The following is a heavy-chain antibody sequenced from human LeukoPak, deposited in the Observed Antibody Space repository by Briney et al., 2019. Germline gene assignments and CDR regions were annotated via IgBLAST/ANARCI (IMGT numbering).Heavy chain of an antibody. CDR3: AKSSLRGHSLWYFDL. V-gene: IGHV3-30*18. CDR2: ISYDGSNK. Sequence: PGRPLRLSCAASGFTFSSYVMHWVRQAPGKGLEWVAVISYDGSNKYDADSVKGRFTISRDNSKNTLYLQMNKLRVEDTAVYYCAKSSLRGHSLWYFDLWGRGTPVTVSS. J-gene: IGHJ2*01. D-gene: IGHD3-10*01. CDR1: GFTFSSYV.